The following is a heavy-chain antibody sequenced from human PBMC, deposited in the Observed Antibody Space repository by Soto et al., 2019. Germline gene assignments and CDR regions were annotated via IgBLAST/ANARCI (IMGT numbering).Heavy chain of an antibody. J-gene: IGHJ4*02. V-gene: IGHV1-3*01. Sequence: ASVKLSCKASGYTFTSYAMHCVRQAPGQRLEWMGWINAGNGNTKYSQKFQGRVTITRDTSASTAYMELSSLRSEDTAVYYCARGPLTVEMATIPRPQYFDYWGQGTLVTAPQ. CDR2: INAGNGNT. CDR3: ARGPLTVEMATIPRPQYFDY. CDR1: GYTFTSYA. D-gene: IGHD5-12*01.